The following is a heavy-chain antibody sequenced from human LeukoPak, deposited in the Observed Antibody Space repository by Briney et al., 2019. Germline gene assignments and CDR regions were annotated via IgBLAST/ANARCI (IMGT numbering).Heavy chain of an antibody. CDR3: ARYYYDSSGYPYYFDY. Sequence: GGSLRLSCAASGFTFSSYGMHWVRQAPGKGLEWVSVIYSGGSTYYADSVKGRFTISRDNSKNTVYLQMNSLRAEDTAVYYCARYYYDSSGYPYYFDYWGQGTLVTVSS. V-gene: IGHV3-53*01. CDR2: IYSGGST. CDR1: GFTFSSYG. D-gene: IGHD3-22*01. J-gene: IGHJ4*02.